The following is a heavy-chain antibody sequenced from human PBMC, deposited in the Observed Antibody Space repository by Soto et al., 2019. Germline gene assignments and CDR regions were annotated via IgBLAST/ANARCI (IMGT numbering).Heavy chain of an antibody. CDR3: VWGWELLGGPSGFDY. CDR2: ISAYNGNT. Sequence: ASVKVSCKASGYTFTSYGISWVRQAPGQGLEWMGWISAYNGNTNYAQKLQGRVTMTTDTSTSTAYMELRSLRSDDTAVYYCVWGWELLGGPSGFDYWGQGTLVTVSS. J-gene: IGHJ4*02. CDR1: GYTFTSYG. D-gene: IGHD1-26*01. V-gene: IGHV1-18*01.